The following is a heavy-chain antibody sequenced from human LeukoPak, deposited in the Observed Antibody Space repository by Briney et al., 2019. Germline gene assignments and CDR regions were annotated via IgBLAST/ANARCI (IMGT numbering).Heavy chain of an antibody. CDR3: AGSGYDANWFDP. D-gene: IGHD5-12*01. V-gene: IGHV4-59*01. CDR1: GGSISSYY. Sequence: SETLSPTCTVSGGSISSYYWSWIRQPPGKGLEWIGYIYYSGSTNYNPSLKSRVTISVDTSKNQFSLKLSSVTAADTAVYYCAGSGYDANWFDPWGQGTLVTVSS. CDR2: IYYSGST. J-gene: IGHJ5*02.